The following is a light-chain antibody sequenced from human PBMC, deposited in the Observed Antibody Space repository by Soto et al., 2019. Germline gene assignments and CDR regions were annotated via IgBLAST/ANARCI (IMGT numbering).Light chain of an antibody. V-gene: IGLV2-14*03. J-gene: IGLJ1*01. Sequence: QSVLTQPASVSGSPGHSITISCTGTSXDXAGYNYVSWYQQKQGKATKIMTFDASTRTSGVSNRFSRSKSGKTASLTIYALQTEHEADYYCSSYTTSNTRQIVFGTGTKVTVL. CDR1: SXDXAGYNY. CDR2: DAS. CDR3: SSYTTSNTRQIV.